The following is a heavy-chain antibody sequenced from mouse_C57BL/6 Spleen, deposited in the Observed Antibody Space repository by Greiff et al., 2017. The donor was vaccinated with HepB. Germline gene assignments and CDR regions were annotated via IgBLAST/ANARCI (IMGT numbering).Heavy chain of an antibody. CDR2: IYPGSGST. D-gene: IGHD2-3*01. J-gene: IGHJ2*01. CDR3: ARPLYDAPYYFDY. Sequence: VQLQQPGAELVKPGASVKMSCKASGYTFTSYWITWVKQRPGQGLEWIGDIYPGSGSTNYNEKFKSKATLTVDTSSSTAYMQLSSLTSEDSAVYYCARPLYDAPYYFDYWGQGTTLTVSS. V-gene: IGHV1-55*01. CDR1: GYTFTSYW.